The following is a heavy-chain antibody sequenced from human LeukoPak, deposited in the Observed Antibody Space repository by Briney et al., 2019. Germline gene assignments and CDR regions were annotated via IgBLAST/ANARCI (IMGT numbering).Heavy chain of an antibody. CDR2: ISYDGSNK. CDR3: AKDGHSYGYNYFDY. D-gene: IGHD5-18*01. V-gene: IGHV3-30*04. Sequence: GGSLRLSCAASGFTFSSYAMHWVRQAPGKGLEWVAVISYDGSNKYYADSVKGRFTISRDNSKNTLYLQMNSLRAEDTAVYYCAKDGHSYGYNYFDYWGQGTLVTVSS. CDR1: GFTFSSYA. J-gene: IGHJ4*02.